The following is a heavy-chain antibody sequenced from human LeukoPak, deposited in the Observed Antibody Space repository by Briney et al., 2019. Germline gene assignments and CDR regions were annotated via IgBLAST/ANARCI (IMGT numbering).Heavy chain of an antibody. CDR2: MNPNSGNT. J-gene: IGHJ5*02. V-gene: IGHV1-8*01. CDR3: AREGGYCSSTRCYAVHNWFDP. Sequence: ASVKVSCKASGYTFTSYDINWVRQATGQGLEWMGWMNPNSGNTGYAQKFQGRVTMTRDTSIGTAYMELSRLRSDDTAVYYCAREGGYCSSTRCYAVHNWFDPWGQGTLVTVSS. CDR1: GYTFTSYD. D-gene: IGHD2-2*01.